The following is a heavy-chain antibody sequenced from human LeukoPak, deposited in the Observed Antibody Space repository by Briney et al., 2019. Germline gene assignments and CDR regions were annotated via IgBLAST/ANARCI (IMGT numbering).Heavy chain of an antibody. CDR1: GGSFSGYY. D-gene: IGHD2-15*01. Sequence: PSETLSLTCAVYGGSFSGYYWSWIRQPPGKGLEWIGEISHSGSTNYNPSLKSRVTISVDTSKNQFSLKLSSVTAADTAVYYCARGVVVASYYYMDVWGKGTTVTISS. V-gene: IGHV4-34*01. CDR3: ARGVVVASYYYMDV. J-gene: IGHJ6*03. CDR2: ISHSGST.